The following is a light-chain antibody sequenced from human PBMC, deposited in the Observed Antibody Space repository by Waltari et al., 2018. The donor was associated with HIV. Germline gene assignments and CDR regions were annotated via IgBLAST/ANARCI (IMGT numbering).Light chain of an antibody. CDR1: NIGSKS. CDR2: DDS. V-gene: IGLV3-21*04. J-gene: IGLJ2*01. Sequence: SYVLTQPPSVSVAPGKTARITCGGNNIGSKSVHWYQQKPGQAPVLVSYDDSDRPSGSPERFSGSNSGNTATLTISRVEAGDEADYYCQVCDSSSDHVVFGGGTKLTVL. CDR3: QVCDSSSDHVV.